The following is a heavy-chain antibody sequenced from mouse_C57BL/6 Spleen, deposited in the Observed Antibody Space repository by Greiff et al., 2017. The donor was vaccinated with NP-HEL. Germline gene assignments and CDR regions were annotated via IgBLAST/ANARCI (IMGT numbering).Heavy chain of an antibody. D-gene: IGHD2-4*01. CDR2: IYPGDGDT. CDR1: GYAFSSYW. J-gene: IGHJ4*01. Sequence: VQLQQSGAELVKPGASVKISCKASGYAFSSYWMNWVKQRPGKGLEWIGQIYPGDGDTNYNGKFKGKATLTADKSSSTAYLQRSSLTSEDSAVYFCAREETMITTPCAMDYWGQGTSVTVAS. V-gene: IGHV1-80*01. CDR3: AREETMITTPCAMDY.